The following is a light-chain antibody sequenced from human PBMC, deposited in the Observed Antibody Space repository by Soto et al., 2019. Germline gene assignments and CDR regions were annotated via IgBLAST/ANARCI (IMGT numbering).Light chain of an antibody. CDR2: GAS. Sequence: EIVLTQSPGTLSLSPGERATLSCRASQSVSNNYLAWYQQKPGQAPRPLIYGASTRATGIPARFSGSGSGTEFTLTISSLQSEDFAVYFCQQYNNWPPVTFGPGTKVVS. CDR3: QQYNNWPPVT. CDR1: QSVSNN. V-gene: IGKV3-15*01. J-gene: IGKJ3*01.